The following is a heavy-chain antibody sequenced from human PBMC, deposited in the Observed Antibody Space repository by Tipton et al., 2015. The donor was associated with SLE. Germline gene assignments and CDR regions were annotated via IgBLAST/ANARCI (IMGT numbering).Heavy chain of an antibody. CDR1: GFSVRNNY. CDR2: IDSDAAT. D-gene: IGHD3-9*01. V-gene: IGHV3-53*05. Sequence: GSLRLSCAASGFSVRNNYMSWARQAPGKGLEWVSVIDSDAATYYADSVKGRFTISRDNSKNTLYLQMDSLRAEDTAVYYCARYLVIETDYTYGLRSFDYRGMDVWGQGTTVTVSS. J-gene: IGHJ6*02. CDR3: ARYLVIETDYTYGLRSFDYRGMDV.